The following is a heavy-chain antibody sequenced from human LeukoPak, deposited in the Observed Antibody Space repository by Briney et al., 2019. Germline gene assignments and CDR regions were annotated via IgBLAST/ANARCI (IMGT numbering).Heavy chain of an antibody. Sequence: GGSLRLSCAASGFTFSSYAMSWVRQAPGKGLEWVSAISGSGGSTYYADSVKGRFTISRDNSKNTLYLQVNSLRAEDTAVYYCAKAHRGLNSGSLYWGQGTLVTVSS. J-gene: IGHJ4*02. CDR1: GFTFSSYA. D-gene: IGHD1-26*01. V-gene: IGHV3-23*01. CDR3: AKAHRGLNSGSLY. CDR2: ISGSGGST.